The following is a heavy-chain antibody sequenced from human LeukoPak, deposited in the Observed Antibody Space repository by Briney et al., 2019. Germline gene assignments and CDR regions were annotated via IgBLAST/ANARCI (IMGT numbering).Heavy chain of an antibody. D-gene: IGHD3-10*01. Sequence: VKVSCKASGGTFSSYAISWVRQAPGQGLEWMGRIIPIFGTANYAQKFQGRVTITTDESTSTAYMELSSLRSADTAVYYCARDRVPYGPFDYWGQGTLVTVSS. V-gene: IGHV1-69*05. CDR1: GGTFSSYA. CDR3: ARDRVPYGPFDY. CDR2: IIPIFGTA. J-gene: IGHJ4*02.